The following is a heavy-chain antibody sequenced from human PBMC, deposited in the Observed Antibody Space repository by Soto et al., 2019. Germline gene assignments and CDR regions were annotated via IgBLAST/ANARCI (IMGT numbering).Heavy chain of an antibody. CDR1: GCSFIDYA. CDR3: AKRSPYSSGWYSPIFDY. V-gene: IGHV3-23*01. CDR2: ISESGGST. Sequence: WGSLRLSCAASGCSFIDYAISCCRHSPFTWLEWVSVISESGGSTHYADSVRGRFTVSRDNSKNSLSLRMNSLRDEDTAVYFCAKRSPYSSGWYSPIFDYWGQGALVTVSS. J-gene: IGHJ4*02. D-gene: IGHD6-13*01.